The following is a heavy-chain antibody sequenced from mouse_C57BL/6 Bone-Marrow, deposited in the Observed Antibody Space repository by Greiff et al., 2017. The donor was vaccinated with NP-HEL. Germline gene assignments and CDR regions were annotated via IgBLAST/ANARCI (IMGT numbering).Heavy chain of an antibody. Sequence: QVQLKQPGAELVRPGSSVKLSCKASGYTFTSYWMHWVKQRPIQGLEWIGNIDPSDSETHYNQKFKDKATLTVDKSSSTAYMQLSSLTSEDSAVYYCARSNYDYYAMDYWGQGTSVTVSS. J-gene: IGHJ4*01. CDR3: ARSNYDYYAMDY. CDR2: IDPSDSET. V-gene: IGHV1-52*01. D-gene: IGHD1-1*02. CDR1: GYTFTSYW.